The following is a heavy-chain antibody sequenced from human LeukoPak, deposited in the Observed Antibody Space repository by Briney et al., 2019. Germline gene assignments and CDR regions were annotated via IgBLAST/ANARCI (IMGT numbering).Heavy chain of an antibody. CDR1: GGSISSGSYY. V-gene: IGHV4-61*02. J-gene: IGHJ6*03. D-gene: IGHD5-18*01. CDR3: ARQDTAKHGGLRYYYMDV. Sequence: SQTLSLTCTVSGGSISSGSYYWSWIRQPAGKGLEWIGRIYTSGSTNYNPSLKSRVTISVDTSKNQFSLKLSSVTAADTAVYYCARQDTAKHGGLRYYYMDVWGKGTTVTVSS. CDR2: IYTSGST.